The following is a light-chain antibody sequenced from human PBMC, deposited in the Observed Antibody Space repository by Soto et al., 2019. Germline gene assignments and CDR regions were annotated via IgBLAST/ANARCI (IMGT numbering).Light chain of an antibody. Sequence: QTVVTQESSFSVSPGGTVTLTCCLISGSVSTANNPNWYQQTPGLAPRTLIYSTSTRSSGVPDRFSGSILGNKAALTITGAQADDESDYYCALFMGNGISVFGTGTKLTVL. J-gene: IGLJ1*01. CDR2: STS. CDR1: SGSVSTANN. V-gene: IGLV8-61*01. CDR3: ALFMGNGISV.